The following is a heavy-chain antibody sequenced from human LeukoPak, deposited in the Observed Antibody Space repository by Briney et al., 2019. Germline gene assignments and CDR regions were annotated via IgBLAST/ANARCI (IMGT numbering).Heavy chain of an antibody. D-gene: IGHD3-3*01. CDR3: ARGGYDFWSGYYIGYYFDY. V-gene: IGHV4-59*01. CDR2: IYYSGST. J-gene: IGHJ4*02. Sequence: PSATLSLTCTVSGGSISSYYWSWIRQPPGKGLEWIGYIYYSGSTNYNPSLKSRVTISVDTSKNQFSLKLSSVTAADTAVYYCARGGYDFWSGYYIGYYFDYWGQGTLVTVSS. CDR1: GGSISSYY.